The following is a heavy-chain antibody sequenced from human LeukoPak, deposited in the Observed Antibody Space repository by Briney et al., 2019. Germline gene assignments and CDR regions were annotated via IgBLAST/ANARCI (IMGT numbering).Heavy chain of an antibody. Sequence: PGGSLRLSCAASGFTFSSYGMHWVRQAPGKGLEWVAVISYDGSNKYYADSVKGRFTISRDNSKNTLYPQMNSLRAEDTAVYYCANPEIVGATDDAFDIWGQGTMVTVSS. J-gene: IGHJ3*02. CDR3: ANPEIVGATDDAFDI. V-gene: IGHV3-30*18. D-gene: IGHD1-26*01. CDR2: ISYDGSNK. CDR1: GFTFSSYG.